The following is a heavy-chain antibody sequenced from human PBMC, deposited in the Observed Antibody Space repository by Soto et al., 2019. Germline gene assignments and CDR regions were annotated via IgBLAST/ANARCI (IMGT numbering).Heavy chain of an antibody. CDR2: IIPMFGTT. CDR1: GGTFSSYG. CDR3: ARDGQDLSRNLDL. J-gene: IGHJ5*02. V-gene: IGHV1-69*01. Sequence: QVQLVQSGAEVKKPGSSVKVSCKASGGTFSSYGITWVRQAPGQGLEWMGGIIPMFGTTNYSQKFQGRVTLAADESTSTAYMDLSSLRSEDTAVYYCARDGQDLSRNLDLWGQGTLVTVSS. D-gene: IGHD6-13*01.